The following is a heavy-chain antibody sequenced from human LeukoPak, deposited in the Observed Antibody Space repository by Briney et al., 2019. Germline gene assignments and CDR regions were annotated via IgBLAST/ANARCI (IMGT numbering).Heavy chain of an antibody. CDR1: GFTFSSYG. Sequence: GRSLRLSCAASGFTFSSYGMHWVRQAPGKGLEWVAVISYDGGNQYYADSVKGRFTNSGDNSKNTLYLQMNSLRGEDTAVYYCAKYVRAYYYYHCGLDVWGQGTTVTVSS. D-gene: IGHD3-10*02. CDR3: AKYVRAYYYYHCGLDV. CDR2: ISYDGGNQ. V-gene: IGHV3-30*18. J-gene: IGHJ6*02.